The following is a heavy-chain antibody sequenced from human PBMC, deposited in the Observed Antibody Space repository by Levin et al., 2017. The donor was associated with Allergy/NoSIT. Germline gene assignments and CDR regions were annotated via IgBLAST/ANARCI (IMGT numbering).Heavy chain of an antibody. V-gene: IGHV3-30*18. Sequence: GESLKISCAASGFTFSSYGIHWVRQAPGKGLEWVAVISYDGNNKYYADSVKGRFTISRDNSKNTLYLQMNSLRAEDTAVYYCAKEGPSEYCSGGNGYPRGTLDYWGQGTLVTVSS. D-gene: IGHD2-15*01. CDR1: GFTFSSYG. CDR3: AKEGPSEYCSGGNGYPRGTLDY. J-gene: IGHJ4*02. CDR2: ISYDGNNK.